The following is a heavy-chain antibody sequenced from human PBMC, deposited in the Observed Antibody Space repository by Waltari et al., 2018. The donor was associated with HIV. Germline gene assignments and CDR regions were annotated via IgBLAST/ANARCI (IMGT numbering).Heavy chain of an antibody. CDR3: TREGVETTAPADY. CDR2: INGDGGGT. Sequence: EVQLVESGGGLVQAGGSLRLSCAASGFTFSSHWMHWVRQAPGRGLVWGARINGDGGGTSYAGSVRGRFSISRENAENSLHLHMNSVRPEDTGLYYCTREGVETTAPADYWGQGILVTVAS. J-gene: IGHJ4*02. V-gene: IGHV3-74*01. D-gene: IGHD4-17*01. CDR1: GFTFSSHW.